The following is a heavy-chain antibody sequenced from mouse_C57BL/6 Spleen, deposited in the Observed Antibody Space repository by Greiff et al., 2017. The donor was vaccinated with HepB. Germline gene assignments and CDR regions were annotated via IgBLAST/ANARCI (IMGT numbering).Heavy chain of an antibody. CDR2: IYPGSGST. CDR3: ARRGYYYGSSCAMDY. Sequence: QVQLQQPGAELVKPGASVKMSCKASGYTFTSYWITWVKQRPGQGLEWIGDIYPGSGSTNYNEKFKSKATLTVDTSSSTAYMQLSSLTSEDSAVYYCARRGYYYGSSCAMDYWGQGTSVTVPS. V-gene: IGHV1-55*01. J-gene: IGHJ4*01. CDR1: GYTFTSYW. D-gene: IGHD1-1*01.